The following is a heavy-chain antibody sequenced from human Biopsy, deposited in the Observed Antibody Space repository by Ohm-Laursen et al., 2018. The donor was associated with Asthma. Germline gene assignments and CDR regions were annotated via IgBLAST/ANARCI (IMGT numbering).Heavy chain of an antibody. CDR3: ARTFHFWSPYHAEHYQL. CDR1: GFTFSSYA. V-gene: IGHV3-7*01. CDR2: IKHDGSEK. Sequence: LSLTCAASGFTFSSYAMSWVRQAPGKGLEWVANIKHDGSEKNHVDSLKGRFTISRDNAKNLLFLQMNSLRAEDTAVYYCARTFHFWSPYHAEHYQLWGQGTLVTVSS. J-gene: IGHJ1*01. D-gene: IGHD3-3*01.